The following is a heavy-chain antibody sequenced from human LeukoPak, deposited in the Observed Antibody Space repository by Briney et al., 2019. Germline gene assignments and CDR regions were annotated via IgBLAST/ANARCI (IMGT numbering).Heavy chain of an antibody. D-gene: IGHD3-10*01. Sequence: SETLSLTCTVSGGSISSYYWSWIRQPPGKGLEWIGYIYYSGSTNYNPSLKSRVTISVDTSKNQFSLKLNSVTAADTAVYFCASYYFGSGSYPYFDYWGQGTLVTVSS. J-gene: IGHJ4*02. CDR2: IYYSGST. CDR3: ASYYFGSGSYPYFDY. CDR1: GGSISSYY. V-gene: IGHV4-59*12.